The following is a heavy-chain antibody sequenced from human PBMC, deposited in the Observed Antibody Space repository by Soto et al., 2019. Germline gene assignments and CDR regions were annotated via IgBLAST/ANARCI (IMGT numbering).Heavy chain of an antibody. D-gene: IGHD6-19*01. CDR1: GGSLSNYY. Sequence: QVQLQESGPGLVKPAETLSLTCTVSGGSLSNYYWSWIRQAPGKGLVWIGYIYYTTNYNPSLKSRVTISADTSKNQISLKLTSVTAADTAVYYCARTSPVAGGFDYWGQGTLVTVSS. J-gene: IGHJ4*02. CDR3: ARTSPVAGGFDY. CDR2: IYYTT. V-gene: IGHV4-59*01.